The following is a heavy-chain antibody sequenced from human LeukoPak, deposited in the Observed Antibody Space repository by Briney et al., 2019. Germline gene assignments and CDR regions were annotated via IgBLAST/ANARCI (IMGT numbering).Heavy chain of an antibody. CDR3: ARGGDYVWGSYRY. Sequence: PSETLSLTCTVSGGSISSGGYYWSWIRQHPGKGLEWIGYIYYSGSTYYNPSLKSRVTISVDTPKNQFSLKLTSVTAADTAVYYCARGGDYVWGSYRYWGQGTLVTVSS. CDR1: GGSISSGGYY. V-gene: IGHV4-31*03. D-gene: IGHD3-16*02. CDR2: IYYSGST. J-gene: IGHJ4*02.